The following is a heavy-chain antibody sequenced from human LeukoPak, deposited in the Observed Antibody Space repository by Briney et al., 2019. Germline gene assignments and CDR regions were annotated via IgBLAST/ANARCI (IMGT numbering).Heavy chain of an antibody. CDR3: ARERRAVAGLDY. Sequence: ASVRVSCKASGYTFTSYYMHWVRQAPGQGLEWMGIINPSGGSTSYAQKFQGRVTMTRDTSTSTVYMELSSLRSEDTAVYYCARERRAVAGLDYWGQGTLVTVSS. CDR1: GYTFTSYY. V-gene: IGHV1-46*01. J-gene: IGHJ4*02. CDR2: INPSGGST. D-gene: IGHD6-19*01.